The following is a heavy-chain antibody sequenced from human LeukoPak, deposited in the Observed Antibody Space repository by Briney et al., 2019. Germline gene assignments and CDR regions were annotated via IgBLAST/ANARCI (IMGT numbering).Heavy chain of an antibody. CDR3: ASTRVVAGTTSFDY. CDR1: GYTFTSYG. CDR2: ISGYNGNT. D-gene: IGHD6-19*01. V-gene: IGHV1-18*01. Sequence: ASVKVSCKASGYTFTSYGISWVRRAPGQGLEWMGWISGYNGNTNYAQKLQGRVTMTTDTSTSTAYMELRSLRSDDTAVYYCASTRVVAGTTSFDYWGQGTLVTVSS. J-gene: IGHJ4*02.